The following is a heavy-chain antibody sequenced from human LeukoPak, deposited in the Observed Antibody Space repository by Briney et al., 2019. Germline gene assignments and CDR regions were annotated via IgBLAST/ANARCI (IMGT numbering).Heavy chain of an antibody. V-gene: IGHV3-21*01. D-gene: IGHD1-14*01. CDR1: GFTFSSYS. J-gene: IGHJ4*02. CDR3: ARDNRLGGDY. Sequence: PGGSLRLSCTASGFTFSSYSMNWVRQAPGKGLEWVSSISSSSSYIYYADSVKGRFTISRDNAKNSLYLQMNSLRAEDTAVYYCARDNRLGGDYWGQGTLVTVSS. CDR2: ISSSSSYI.